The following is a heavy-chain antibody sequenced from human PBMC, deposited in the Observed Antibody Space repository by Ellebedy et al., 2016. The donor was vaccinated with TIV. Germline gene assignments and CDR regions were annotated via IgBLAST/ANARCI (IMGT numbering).Heavy chain of an antibody. J-gene: IGHJ4*02. Sequence: MPSETLSLTCAVHGGSLSSDYWSWIHQSPEKGLAWNGEIKHSGSTSYNPSLKSRVSISVDTPKTPFSLKLSSVTAADTAVYYCARAFQYSSGWAFDYWGQGTLVTVSS. D-gene: IGHD6-19*01. CDR3: ARAFQYSSGWAFDY. CDR2: IKHSGST. V-gene: IGHV4-34*01. CDR1: GGSLSSDY.